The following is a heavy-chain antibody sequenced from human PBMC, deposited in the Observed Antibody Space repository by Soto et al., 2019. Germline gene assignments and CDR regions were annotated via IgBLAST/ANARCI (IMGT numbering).Heavy chain of an antibody. CDR3: ARESGGATATLDYYYFYMDV. Sequence: QVQLVQSGAEVKKPGASVTVSCRSSGDTFNDYYIHWLRQAPGQGLEWMGWINPNGGVTKYAQKFQGSVSMTRDTSIRTVYMQLSRLRSDDTAVYHCARESGGATATLDYYYFYMDVWGTGTTVTVSS. V-gene: IGHV1-2*04. CDR2: INPNGGVT. CDR1: GDTFNDYY. J-gene: IGHJ6*03. D-gene: IGHD5-12*01.